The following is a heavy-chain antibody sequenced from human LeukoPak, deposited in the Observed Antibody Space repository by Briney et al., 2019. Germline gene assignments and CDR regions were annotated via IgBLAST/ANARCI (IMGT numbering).Heavy chain of an antibody. J-gene: IGHJ5*02. CDR3: ARELTGGWGFDP. CDR2: IYYSGST. V-gene: IGHV4-39*07. D-gene: IGHD7-27*01. CDR1: GGSISSSSYY. Sequence: SETLSLTCTVSGGSISSSSYYWGWIRQPPGKGLEWIGSIYYSGSTYYNPSPKSRVTISVDTSKNQFSLKLSSVTAADTAVYYCARELTGGWGFDPWGQGTLVTVSS.